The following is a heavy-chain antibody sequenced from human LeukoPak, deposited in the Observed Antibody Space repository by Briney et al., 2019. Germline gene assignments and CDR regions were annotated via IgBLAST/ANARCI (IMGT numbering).Heavy chain of an antibody. V-gene: IGHV4-59*01. D-gene: IGHD3-3*01. CDR2: IYYSGST. Sequence: PSETLSLTCTVSGGSISSYYWSWLRQPPGTGLEWIGYIYYSGSTKYNPSLKSRVTISVDTSKNQFSLKLSSVTAADMAVYYCARGKGTKYYDFWSGPYAFDIWGQGTMVTVSS. J-gene: IGHJ3*02. CDR1: GGSISSYY. CDR3: ARGKGTKYYDFWSGPYAFDI.